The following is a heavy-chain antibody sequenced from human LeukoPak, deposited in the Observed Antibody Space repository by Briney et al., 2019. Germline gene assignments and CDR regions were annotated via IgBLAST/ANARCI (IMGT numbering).Heavy chain of an antibody. CDR1: GGSISSYY. CDR2: IHYSGST. CDR3: AKKHSAGWFDP. D-gene: IGHD3-10*01. V-gene: IGHV4-59*06. J-gene: IGHJ5*02. Sequence: KPSETLSLTCTVSGGSISSYYWSWIRQPPGKGLEWIGYIHYSGSTYNNPSLKRRVTISVDRSKNQFSLKLNSVTAADTAVYYCAKKHSAGWFDPGGKGPLATVS.